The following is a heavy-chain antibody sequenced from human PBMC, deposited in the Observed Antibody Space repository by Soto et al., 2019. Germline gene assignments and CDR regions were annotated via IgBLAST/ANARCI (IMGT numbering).Heavy chain of an antibody. CDR2: LFSNDEK. CDR3: ARHGRGVGARPLDY. J-gene: IGHJ4*02. Sequence: HVPLKESGPVLVQPTETLTLTCTVSGFSLSNARMGVSWIRQPQGKALEWLAHLFSNDEKSYSTSLKSRLTISKDTSKSQVVLTMTNMDPVDTATYYCARHGRGVGARPLDYWGQGTLVTVSS. CDR1: GFSLSNARMG. V-gene: IGHV2-26*01. D-gene: IGHD1-26*01.